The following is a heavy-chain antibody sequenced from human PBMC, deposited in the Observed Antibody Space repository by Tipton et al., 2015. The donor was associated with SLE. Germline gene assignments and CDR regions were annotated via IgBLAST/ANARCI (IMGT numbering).Heavy chain of an antibody. J-gene: IGHJ4*02. D-gene: IGHD6-13*01. CDR1: GGSISSGGYY. V-gene: IGHV4-61*08. Sequence: TLSLTCTVSGGSISSGGYYWSWIRQHPGKGLEWIGYIYYSGSTNYNPSLKSRVTISVDTSKNQFSLKLSSVTAADTALYYCARVVIAAAGYFDYWGQGTLVTVSS. CDR2: IYYSGST. CDR3: ARVVIAAAGYFDY.